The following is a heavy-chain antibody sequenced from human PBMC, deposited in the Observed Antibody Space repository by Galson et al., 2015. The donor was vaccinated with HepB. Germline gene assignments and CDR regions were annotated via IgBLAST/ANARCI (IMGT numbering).Heavy chain of an antibody. V-gene: IGHV3-11*01. CDR2: ISSGGDSV. CDR3: ARDHEPPDF. CDR1: GFSFSDFY. J-gene: IGHJ4*02. Sequence: SLRLSCAASGFSFSDFYMSWIRQTPGKGLEWVSYISSGGDSVFYSDSVKGRFTVSRDNAKNSLYLQMDSLSAEDAAVYFCARDHEPPDFWGQRTLVIVSS.